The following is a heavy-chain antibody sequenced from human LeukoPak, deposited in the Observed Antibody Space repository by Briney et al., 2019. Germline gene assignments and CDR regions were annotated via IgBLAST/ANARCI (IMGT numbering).Heavy chain of an antibody. Sequence: ASVKVSCKASGYTFTDYSLHWVRQAPGQGLEWMGWINANSGGTNYAQKFQGRVTMTRDTSISTAYMELSRLRSDDTAVYYCARVFHRVYFDPWGRGTLVTVSS. CDR1: GYTFTDYS. V-gene: IGHV1-2*02. CDR2: INANSGGT. CDR3: ARVFHRVYFDP. J-gene: IGHJ2*01.